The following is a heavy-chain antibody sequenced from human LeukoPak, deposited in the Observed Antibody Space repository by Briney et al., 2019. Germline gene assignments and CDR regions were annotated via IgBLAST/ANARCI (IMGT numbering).Heavy chain of an antibody. Sequence: GGSLRLSCAASGFTVSSNYMSWVRQAPGKGLEWVSVIYSGGSTYYADSVKGRFTISRDNSKNTLYLQMNSLRAEDTAVYYCARPRGGYYDSSGLDALDIWGQGTMVTVSS. CDR3: ARPRGGYYDSSGLDALDI. CDR1: GFTVSSNY. CDR2: IYSGGST. D-gene: IGHD3-22*01. J-gene: IGHJ3*02. V-gene: IGHV3-66*02.